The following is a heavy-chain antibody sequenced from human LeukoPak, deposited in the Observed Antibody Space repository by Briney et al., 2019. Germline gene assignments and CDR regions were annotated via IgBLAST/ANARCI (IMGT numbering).Heavy chain of an antibody. V-gene: IGHV3-21*01. CDR2: ISSSSSYI. J-gene: IGHJ4*02. D-gene: IGHD5-12*01. CDR3: ARGAYVDIVATTSLYYFDY. Sequence: PGGSLRLSCAASGFTFSSYSMNWVRQAPGKGLEWVSSISSSSSYIYYADSVKGRFTISRDNAKNSLYLQMNSLGAEDTAVYYCARGAYVDIVATTSLYYFDYWGQGTLVTVSS. CDR1: GFTFSSYS.